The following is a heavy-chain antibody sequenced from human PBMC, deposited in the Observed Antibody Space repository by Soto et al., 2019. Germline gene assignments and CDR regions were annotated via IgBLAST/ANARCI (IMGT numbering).Heavy chain of an antibody. CDR3: ARDRGCSGGSCYSSWFDP. J-gene: IGHJ5*02. D-gene: IGHD2-15*01. V-gene: IGHV4-31*03. CDR1: GGPISSGGYY. Sequence: QVQLQESGPGLVKPSQTLSLTCTVSGGPISSGGYYWSWIRQHPGKGLEWIGYIYYSGSTYYNPSLKSRVTISVDTSKNQFSLKLSSVTAADTAVYYCARDRGCSGGSCYSSWFDPWGQGTLVTVSS. CDR2: IYYSGST.